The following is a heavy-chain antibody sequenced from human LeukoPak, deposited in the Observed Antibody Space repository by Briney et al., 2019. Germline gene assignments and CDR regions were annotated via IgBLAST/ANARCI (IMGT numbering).Heavy chain of an antibody. CDR1: GGSIRSYY. CDR2: MHHSGST. Sequence: PSETLSLTCTVSGGSIRSYYWSWIRQPPGKGLEWIGYMHHSGSTKHNPYLKSRVTISVGTSKSQFSLKLSSVTAADTAVYYCARHAAVEGSSGWSPLWWFDPWGQGTLVTVSS. CDR3: ARHAAVEGSSGWSPLWWFDP. J-gene: IGHJ5*02. V-gene: IGHV4-59*08. D-gene: IGHD6-19*01.